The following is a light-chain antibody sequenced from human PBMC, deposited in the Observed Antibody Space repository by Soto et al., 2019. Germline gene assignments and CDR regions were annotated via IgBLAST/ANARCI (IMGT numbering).Light chain of an antibody. CDR3: ATWDDSLSGYV. CDR2: RNN. V-gene: IGLV1-47*01. CDR1: SSNIGSNY. Sequence: HFMLTQPPSASGTPGQRVTISCSGSSSNIGSNYVYWYQQFPGTAPKLLIYRNNQWPSGVPDRFSGSKSGTSASLAISGLRSEDEADYYCATWDDSLSGYVFGTGTKLTVL. J-gene: IGLJ1*01.